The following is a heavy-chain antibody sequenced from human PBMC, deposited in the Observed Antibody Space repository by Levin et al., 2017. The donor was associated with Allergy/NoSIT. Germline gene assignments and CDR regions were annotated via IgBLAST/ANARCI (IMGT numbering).Heavy chain of an antibody. CDR2: MFYSGTT. V-gene: IGHV4-59*08. D-gene: IGHD6-6*01. J-gene: IGHJ6*02. CDR3: ARRLSINYSYCMDV. CDR1: GASISSYY. Sequence: SETLSLTCTVSGASISSYYWSWIRQPPGKGLEWIGYMFYSGTTSYNPSLKSRATMSADTAKSQFSLKLTSVTAADTAVYFCARRLSINYSYCMDVWGQGATVTVSS.